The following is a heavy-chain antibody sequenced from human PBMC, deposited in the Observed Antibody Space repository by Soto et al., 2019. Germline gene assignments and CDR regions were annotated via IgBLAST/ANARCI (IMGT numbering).Heavy chain of an antibody. CDR1: RVTCISYR. D-gene: IGHD3-22*01. CDR3: ARGAPYYYDSSGYYSVDY. CDR2: ISSSSIYI. Sequence: GGSVRVSFAASRVTCISYRMNWVRKAPWKGLECVSSISSSSIYIYYADSVKGLFTISRDNAKNSLYLQMNSLRAEDTAVYYCARGAPYYYDSSGYYSVDYWGQGTLVTVSS. V-gene: IGHV3-21*01. J-gene: IGHJ4*02.